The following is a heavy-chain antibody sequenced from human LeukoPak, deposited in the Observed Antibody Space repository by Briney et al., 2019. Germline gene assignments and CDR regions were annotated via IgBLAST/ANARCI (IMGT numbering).Heavy chain of an antibody. J-gene: IGHJ4*02. CDR3: ARLSPTVGAKGYFDY. Sequence: SQTLSLTCTVSGGSISSGGYYWSWIRQPPGKGLEWIGYIYHSGSTYYNPSLKSRVTISVDRSKNQFSLKLSSVTAADTAVYYCARLSPTVGAKGYFDYWGQGTLVTVSS. CDR2: IYHSGST. CDR1: GGSISSGGYY. V-gene: IGHV4-30-2*01. D-gene: IGHD1-26*01.